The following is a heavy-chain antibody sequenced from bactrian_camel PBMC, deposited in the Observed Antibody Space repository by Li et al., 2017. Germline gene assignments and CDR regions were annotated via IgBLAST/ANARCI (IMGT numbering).Heavy chain of an antibody. CDR2: IYRDGGFVT. CDR1: TRRNYC. Sequence: HVQLVESGGGSVQAGGSLTLSCVASTRRNYCLGWFRQPPGDEREAVASIYRDGGFVTSYADSVKGRFTISRDNAKNTMYLQMNSLKSEDTALYYCATGYGSSSLSTPRGQGTQVTVS. J-gene: IGHJ4*01. CDR3: ATGYGSSSLSTP. V-gene: IGHV3-2*01. D-gene: IGHD6*01.